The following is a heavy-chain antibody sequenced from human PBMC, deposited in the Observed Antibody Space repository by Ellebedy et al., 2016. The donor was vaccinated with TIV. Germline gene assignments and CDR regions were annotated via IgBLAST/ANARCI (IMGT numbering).Heavy chain of an antibody. J-gene: IGHJ2*01. CDR3: ARDGNSVGGTYWYFDL. V-gene: IGHV3-48*02. Sequence: GGSLRLSCAATGFTFSSYSMNWVRQAPGKGLEWVSYISSGITTTYYADSVKGRFTISRDNAKNSLYLQMTSLRDEDTAVYYCARDGNSVGGTYWYFDLWGRGTLVTVSA. D-gene: IGHD1-26*01. CDR2: ISSGITTT. CDR1: GFTFSSYS.